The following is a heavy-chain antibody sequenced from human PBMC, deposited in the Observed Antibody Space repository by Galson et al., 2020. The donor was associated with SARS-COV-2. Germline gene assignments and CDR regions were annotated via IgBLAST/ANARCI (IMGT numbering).Heavy chain of an antibody. J-gene: IGHJ6*02. Sequence: TGGSLRLSCAASGFTFSSYWMSWVRQAPGKGLEWVANIKQDGSEKYYVDSVKGRFTISRDNAKNSLYLQMNSLRAEDTAVYYCARDGYSYGRGYYYYGMDVWGQGTTVTVSS. D-gene: IGHD5-18*01. CDR2: IKQDGSEK. CDR1: GFTFSSYW. CDR3: ARDGYSYGRGYYYYGMDV. V-gene: IGHV3-7*01.